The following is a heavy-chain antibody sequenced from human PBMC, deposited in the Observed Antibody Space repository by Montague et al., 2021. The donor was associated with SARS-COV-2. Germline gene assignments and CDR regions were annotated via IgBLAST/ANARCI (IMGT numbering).Heavy chain of an antibody. J-gene: IGHJ5*02. CDR1: AGAIRDTDYF. CDR2: NYYSGTT. D-gene: IGHD3-16*01. Sequence: SETLSLTCTVSAGAIRDTDYFWGWIRQPPGKGLEWIGSNYYSGTTYHNPSLKSRVTISVDTSKNRFSLKLSSVTAADTAVYFCARHRDNLGSLNWFAPWGQGTLVTVSS. CDR3: ARHRDNLGSLNWFAP. V-gene: IGHV4-39*01.